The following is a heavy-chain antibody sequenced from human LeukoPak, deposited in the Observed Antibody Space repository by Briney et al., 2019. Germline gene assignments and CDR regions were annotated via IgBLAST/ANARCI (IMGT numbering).Heavy chain of an antibody. CDR2: TYYRSKWYY. CDR1: GDSVSSNGAA. D-gene: IGHD3-16*01. V-gene: IGHV6-1*01. CDR3: AQSYSARLGPESYYYFYVDV. Sequence: SQTLSLTCAISGDSVSSNGAAWNWIRQSPSRGLEWLGRTYYRSKWYYDYATSVKGRITINPDTSKNQFSLQLSSVISEDTAVYYCAQSYSARLGPESYYYFYVDVWGKGTTITVSS. J-gene: IGHJ6*03.